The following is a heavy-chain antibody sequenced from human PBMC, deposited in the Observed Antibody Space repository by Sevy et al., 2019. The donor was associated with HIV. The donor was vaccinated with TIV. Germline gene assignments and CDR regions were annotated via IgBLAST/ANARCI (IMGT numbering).Heavy chain of an antibody. D-gene: IGHD3-3*02. CDR1: GGSVSSGGHY. Sequence: SETLSLTCTVSGGSVSSGGHYWGWVRQPPGKGLEWIGYIHYSGNKNYNPSLKSRVTISVDTSKEQFSLKLSSVTAADTAVYYCARDRIFAVGFYGMDVWGQGTTVTVSS. CDR2: IHYSGNK. CDR3: ARDRIFAVGFYGMDV. J-gene: IGHJ6*01. V-gene: IGHV4-61*08.